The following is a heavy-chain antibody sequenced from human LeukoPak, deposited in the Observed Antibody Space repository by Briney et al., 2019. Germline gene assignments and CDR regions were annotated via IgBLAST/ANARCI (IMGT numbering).Heavy chain of an antibody. J-gene: IGHJ6*03. Sequence: ASVKVSCKASGGTFSSYTISWVRQAPGQGLEWMGRIIPILGIANYAQKFQGRVTITADKSTSTAYMELSSLRSEDTAVYYCARDQGCSSTSCYTNYYYYYYMDVWGKGTTVTVSS. CDR1: GGTFSSYT. CDR3: ARDQGCSSTSCYTNYYYYYYMDV. CDR2: IIPILGIA. D-gene: IGHD2-2*02. V-gene: IGHV1-69*04.